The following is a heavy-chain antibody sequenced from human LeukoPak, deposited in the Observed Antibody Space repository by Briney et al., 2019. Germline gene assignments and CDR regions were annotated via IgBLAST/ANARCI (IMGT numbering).Heavy chain of an antibody. CDR3: AKYPRANYDSSGYYFVY. V-gene: IGHV3-23*01. J-gene: IGHJ4*02. CDR2: ISGSGGST. Sequence: GVSLSLSCAPSGFPFSSYAMRWVRRAPGEGLEWVSDISGSGGSTYYADSVKGRFTISRDNSKNTLYLQMNSLGAEDTAVYYCAKYPRANYDSSGYYFVYWGQGTLVTVSS. CDR1: GFPFSSYA. D-gene: IGHD3-22*01.